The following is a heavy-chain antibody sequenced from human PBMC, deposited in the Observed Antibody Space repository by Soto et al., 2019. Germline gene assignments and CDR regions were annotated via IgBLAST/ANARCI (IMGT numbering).Heavy chain of an antibody. J-gene: IGHJ3*02. D-gene: IGHD3-16*01. CDR2: IYYSGRT. V-gene: IGHV4-59*08. Sequence: SETLSLTCTVSGGSISSYYWSWIRQPPGKGLEWIGYIYYSGRTNYNPSLKRRLTISVDTSKNQFSLKLSSVTAADTAVYYCARLYDYIWGGYEGWAFDIWGQGTMVTVSS. CDR3: ARLYDYIWGGYEGWAFDI. CDR1: GGSISSYY.